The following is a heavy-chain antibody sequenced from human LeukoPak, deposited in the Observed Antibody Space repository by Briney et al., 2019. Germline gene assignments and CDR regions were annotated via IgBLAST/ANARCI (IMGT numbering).Heavy chain of an antibody. CDR2: MNPNSGNT. J-gene: IGHJ4*02. CDR3: ATERVRGYYDSSGYYPLGD. D-gene: IGHD3-22*01. V-gene: IGHV1-8*01. Sequence: ASVKVSCKASGYTFTSYDINWVRQATGQGLEWMGWMNPNSGNTGYAQKFQGRVTMTRNTSISTAYMELSSLRSEDTAVYYCATERVRGYYDSSGYYPLGDWGQGTLVTVSS. CDR1: GYTFTSYD.